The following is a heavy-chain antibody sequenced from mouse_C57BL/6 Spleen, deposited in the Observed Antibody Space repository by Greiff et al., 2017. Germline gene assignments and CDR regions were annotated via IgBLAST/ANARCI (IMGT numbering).Heavy chain of an antibody. CDR3: ASGGGWYFDV. Sequence: QVQLQQPGAELVRPGSSVKLSCKASGYTFTSYWMHWVKQRPIQGLEWIGNIDPSDSETHYNQKFKDKATLTVDKSSSTAYMQLSSLTSGDSAVYYCASGGGWYFDVWGTGTTVTVSS. CDR2: IDPSDSET. V-gene: IGHV1-52*01. D-gene: IGHD1-1*02. CDR1: GYTFTSYW. J-gene: IGHJ1*03.